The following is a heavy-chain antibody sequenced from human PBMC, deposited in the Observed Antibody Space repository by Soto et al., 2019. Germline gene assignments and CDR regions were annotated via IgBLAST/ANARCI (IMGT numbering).Heavy chain of an antibody. CDR1: GGSISSSSYY. CDR3: ARQGDDNHIYYYYGMDV. D-gene: IGHD2-21*02. Sequence: SETLSLTCTVSGGSISSSSYYWGWIRQPPGKGLEWIGSIYYSGSTYYNPSLKSRVTISVDTSKNQFSLKLSSVTAADTAVYYCARQGDDNHIYYYYGMDVWGQGTTVTVSS. J-gene: IGHJ6*02. CDR2: IYYSGST. V-gene: IGHV4-39*01.